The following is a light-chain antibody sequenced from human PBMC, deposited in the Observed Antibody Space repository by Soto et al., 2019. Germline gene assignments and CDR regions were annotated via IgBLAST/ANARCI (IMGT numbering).Light chain of an antibody. V-gene: IGKV3-20*01. CDR3: QQYSSSLRT. Sequence: EIVLTQSPGTLSLSPGERATLSCRASQSVSSSYLAWYQQKPGHAPRLLIYGASSRATGIPDRFSGSGSGTDFTLTISRLEPEDFAVYYCQQYSSSLRTVGGGTKVDSK. CDR2: GAS. J-gene: IGKJ4*01. CDR1: QSVSSSY.